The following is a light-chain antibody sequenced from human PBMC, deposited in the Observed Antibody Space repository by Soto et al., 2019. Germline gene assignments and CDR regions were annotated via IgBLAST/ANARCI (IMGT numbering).Light chain of an antibody. J-gene: IGLJ1*01. CDR1: SSDVGNYNY. V-gene: IGLV2-14*01. CDR3: SSYTSSSTLL. Sequence: QSVLTQPASVSGSPGQSITISCTGTSSDVGNYNYVSWYQQHPGKAPKLMIYDVNNRPSGVSNRFSGSKSGNTASLTISGLRAEDEADYYCSSYTSSSTLLFGPGTKLTVL. CDR2: DVN.